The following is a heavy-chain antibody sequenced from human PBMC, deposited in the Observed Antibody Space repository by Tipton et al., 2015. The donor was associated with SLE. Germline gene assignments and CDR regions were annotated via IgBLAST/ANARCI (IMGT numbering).Heavy chain of an antibody. CDR3: AGASSWYDY. V-gene: IGHV4-34*01. J-gene: IGHJ4*02. D-gene: IGHD6-13*01. CDR2: INHSGST. Sequence: LSLTCAVYGGSFSGYYWSWIRQPPGKGLEWIGEINHSGSTNYNPSLKSRVTISVDTSKNQFSLKLSSVTAADTAVYYCAGASSWYDYWGQGTLVTVSS. CDR1: GGSFSGYY.